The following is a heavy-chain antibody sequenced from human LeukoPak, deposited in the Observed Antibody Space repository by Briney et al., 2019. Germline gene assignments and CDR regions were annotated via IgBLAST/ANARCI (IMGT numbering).Heavy chain of an antibody. V-gene: IGHV3-21*01. J-gene: IGHJ4*02. CDR3: ARGNHVDTAMGDY. Sequence: GGSLRLSCAASGFTFSSHSMNWVRQAPGKGLEWVSSISSSSSYMYYGDSVKGRFTISRDNAKNSLYLQMNSLRAEDTAVYYCARGNHVDTAMGDYWGQGTLVTVSS. D-gene: IGHD5-18*01. CDR1: GFTFSSHS. CDR2: ISSSSSYM.